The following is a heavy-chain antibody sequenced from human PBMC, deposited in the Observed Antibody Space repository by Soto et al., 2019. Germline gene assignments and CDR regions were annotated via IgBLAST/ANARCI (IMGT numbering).Heavy chain of an antibody. J-gene: IGHJ6*01. V-gene: IGHV4-34*01. Sequence: WETLSLTCVFSVGSFSGFYWSCIRHSPGMWLEWIGEVDHRGSTSYNPSLRGRATISIDTSKNHFSLEVTSVTAADTAVYFCGRYEYRNYLYGVEVWGQGTTVSVSS. D-gene: IGHD1-7*01. CDR2: VDHRGST. CDR3: GRYEYRNYLYGVEV. CDR1: VGSFSGFY.